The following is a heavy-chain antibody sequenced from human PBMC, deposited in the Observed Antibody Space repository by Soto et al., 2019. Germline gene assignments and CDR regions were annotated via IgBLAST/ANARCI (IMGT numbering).Heavy chain of an antibody. V-gene: IGHV4-34*01. CDR2: INHSGST. J-gene: IGHJ4*02. D-gene: IGHD6-6*01. CDR3: ARQLFIAARRRYFDY. Sequence: QVQLQQWGAGLLKPSETLSLTCAVYGGSFSGYYWSWIRQPPGKGLEWIGEINHSGSTNYNPSLKSRVTISVDTSKNQFSLKLSSVTAADTAVYYSARQLFIAARRRYFDYWGQGTLVTVSS. CDR1: GGSFSGYY.